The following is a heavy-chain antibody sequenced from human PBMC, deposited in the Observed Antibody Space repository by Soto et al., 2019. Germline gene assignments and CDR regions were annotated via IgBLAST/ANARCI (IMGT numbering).Heavy chain of an antibody. Sequence: VQLLESGGGLVQPGGSLRLSCAASGFTFSFYAMTWVRQAPGKGLEWVSTTGATGRTTYYADSVKGRFTVSRDNSKNTLDLQMSSLRAEDTAVYYCATVHNTSRSFDYWGQGTLVTVSS. V-gene: IGHV3-23*01. D-gene: IGHD1-20*01. CDR3: ATVHNTSRSFDY. CDR2: TGATGRTT. J-gene: IGHJ4*02. CDR1: GFTFSFYA.